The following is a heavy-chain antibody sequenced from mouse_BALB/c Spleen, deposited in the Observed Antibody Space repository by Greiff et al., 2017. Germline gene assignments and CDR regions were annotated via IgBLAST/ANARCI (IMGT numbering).Heavy chain of an antibody. D-gene: IGHD1-1*01. J-gene: IGHJ4*01. V-gene: IGHV3-8*02. CDR2: ISYSGST. Sequence: EVKLVESGPSLVKPSQTLSLTCSVTGDSITSGYWNWIRKFPGNKLEYMGYISYSGSTYYNPSLKSRISITRDTSKNQYYLQLNSVTTEDTATYYCARLGNYYYGSSGGNAMDYWGQGTSVTVSS. CDR1: GDSITSGY. CDR3: ARLGNYYYGSSGGNAMDY.